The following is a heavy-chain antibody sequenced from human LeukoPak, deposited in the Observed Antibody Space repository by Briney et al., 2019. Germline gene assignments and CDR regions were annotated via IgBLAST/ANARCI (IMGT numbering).Heavy chain of an antibody. CDR1: GYSFTSYW. V-gene: IGHV5-51*01. Sequence: GESLKISCKGSGYSFTSYWIGWVRQMPGKGLEWMGIIYPGDSDTRYSPSFQGQVTISADKSISTAYLQWSSLKASDTAMYYCTRSSSWYSGALDYWGQGTLVTVSS. J-gene: IGHJ4*02. CDR2: IYPGDSDT. D-gene: IGHD6-13*01. CDR3: TRSSSWYSGALDY.